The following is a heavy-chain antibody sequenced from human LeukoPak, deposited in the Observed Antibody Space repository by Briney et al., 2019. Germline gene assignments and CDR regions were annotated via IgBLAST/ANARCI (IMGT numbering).Heavy chain of an antibody. D-gene: IGHD3-22*01. Sequence: SETLSLTCTVSGGSVTSGDYYWSWIRQPPGKGLEWIAYMYYSGSTYYNPSLKSRVTMSADTSKNQLSLKLRSVTAADTAVYYCARPYYYDSRIDPWGQGILVTVPS. V-gene: IGHV4-30-4*01. CDR1: GGSVTSGDYY. CDR2: MYYSGST. CDR3: ARPYYYDSRIDP. J-gene: IGHJ5*02.